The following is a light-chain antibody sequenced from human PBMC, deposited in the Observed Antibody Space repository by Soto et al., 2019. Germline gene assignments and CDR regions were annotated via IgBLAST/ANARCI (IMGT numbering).Light chain of an antibody. V-gene: IGLV2-14*01. CDR2: EVS. CDR1: SSDVGGYNY. Sequence: QSALTQPASVSGSPGQSITISCTGTSSDVGGYNYVSWFQHHPCKAPKLMIYEVSNRPSGVSNRFSGSKSGNTASLTISGLQAEDEADYYCSSFTSSNSWVFGGGTKLTVL. CDR3: SSFTSSNSWV. J-gene: IGLJ3*02.